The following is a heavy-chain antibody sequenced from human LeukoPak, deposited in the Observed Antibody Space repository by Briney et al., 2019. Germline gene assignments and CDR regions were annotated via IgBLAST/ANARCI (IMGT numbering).Heavy chain of an antibody. V-gene: IGHV2-70*01. CDR3: ARISRYYGSGSYSHFDY. J-gene: IGHJ4*01. CDR1: GFSLSTSGMC. Sequence: SGPTLVNPTQTLTLTWTFSGFSLSTSGMCVSWIRQPPGKALEWLALIDWDDDKYYSTSLKTRLTISKDTSKNQVVLTMTNMDPVDTATYYCARISRYYGSGSYSHFDYWGHGTLVTVSS. D-gene: IGHD3-10*01. CDR2: IDWDDDK.